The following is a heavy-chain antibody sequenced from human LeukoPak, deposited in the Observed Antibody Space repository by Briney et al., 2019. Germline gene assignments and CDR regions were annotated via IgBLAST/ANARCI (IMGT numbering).Heavy chain of an antibody. J-gene: IGHJ4*02. V-gene: IGHV3-23*01. CDR2: IRHSGVDS. CDR1: RFSFSDYS. Sequence: GGSLRLSCAASRFSFSDYSMSWVRQLPGKGLEWVSGIRHSGVDSSYADSVKGRFTISRDNSKNMLYLQMNSLRDDDTGVYYCARDRRATPMYFFDFWGQGTPVTVSS. D-gene: IGHD2-15*01. CDR3: ARDRRATPMYFFDF.